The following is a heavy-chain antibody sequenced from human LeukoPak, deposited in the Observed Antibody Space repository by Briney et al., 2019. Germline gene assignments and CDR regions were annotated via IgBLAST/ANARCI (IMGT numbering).Heavy chain of an antibody. CDR2: ISHSGST. CDR1: GGSFSGYY. V-gene: IGHV4-34*01. D-gene: IGHD5-18*01. CDR3: ARASYGGYYFDY. Sequence: SETLSLTCAVYGGSFSGYYWSWIRQPPGKGLEWIGEISHSGSTNYNPSLKSRVTISVDTSKNQFSLKLSSVTAADTAVYYCARASYGGYYFDYWGQGTLVTVSS. J-gene: IGHJ4*02.